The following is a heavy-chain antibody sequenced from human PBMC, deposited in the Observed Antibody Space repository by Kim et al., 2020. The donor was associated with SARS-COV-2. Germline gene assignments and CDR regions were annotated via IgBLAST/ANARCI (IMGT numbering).Heavy chain of an antibody. Sequence: ASVKVSCKASGYTFTSYSISWVRQAPGQGLEWMGWISTYNGNTIFAKKHQGRVTMTTDTSTSTAYMELSSLRSDNTTVYYCTRVDKEVIPNFDYWGQGIL. CDR2: ISTYNGNT. D-gene: IGHD3-16*02. CDR3: TRVDKEVIPNFDY. V-gene: IGHV1-18*01. J-gene: IGHJ4*02. CDR1: GYTFTSYS.